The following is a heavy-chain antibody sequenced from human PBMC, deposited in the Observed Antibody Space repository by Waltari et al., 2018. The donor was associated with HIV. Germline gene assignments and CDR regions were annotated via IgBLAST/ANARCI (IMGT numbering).Heavy chain of an antibody. CDR1: GFTVSSNY. Sequence: EVQLVESGGGLIQPGGSLRLSCAASGFTVSSNYMSWVRQAPGKGLEWVPVIYSGCSTDYADSVKGRFTISRDESKNTLYLQMNSLRAEDTAVYYCAREVRYSGSYDPSARALDYWGQGTLVTVSS. J-gene: IGHJ4*02. V-gene: IGHV3-53*01. D-gene: IGHD1-26*01. CDR2: IYSGCST. CDR3: AREVRYSGSYDPSARALDY.